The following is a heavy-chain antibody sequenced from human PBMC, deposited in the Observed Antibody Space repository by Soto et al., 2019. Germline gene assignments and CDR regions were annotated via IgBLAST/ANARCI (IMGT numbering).Heavy chain of an antibody. CDR3: ASVRSGWPAFDP. Sequence: QVQLQESGPGLVKPSQTLSLTCTVSGGSISSGDYYWSWIRQPPGKGLEWIGYIYYSGSTYYNPSLTSRVTISVDTSKHQFSLKLSSVTAADTAVYYCASVRSGWPAFDPWGQGTLVTVSS. J-gene: IGHJ5*02. CDR1: GGSISSGDYY. D-gene: IGHD3-3*01. V-gene: IGHV4-30-4*01. CDR2: IYYSGST.